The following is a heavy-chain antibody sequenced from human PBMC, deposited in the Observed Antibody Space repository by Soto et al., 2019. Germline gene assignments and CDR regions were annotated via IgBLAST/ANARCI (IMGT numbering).Heavy chain of an antibody. CDR1: GGTFSSYT. D-gene: IGHD3-10*01. J-gene: IGHJ2*01. V-gene: IGHV1-69*08. CDR2: IIPILGIA. CDR3: ARDRFGDGLFEH. Sequence: QVQLVQSGAEVKKPGSSVKVSCKASGGTFSSYTISWVRQAPGQGLEWMGRIIPILGIATYAQKLQGRVTIPADKSTSTAYMELSSLRSEDTAEYYWARDRFGDGLFEHCGRGALVTVSS.